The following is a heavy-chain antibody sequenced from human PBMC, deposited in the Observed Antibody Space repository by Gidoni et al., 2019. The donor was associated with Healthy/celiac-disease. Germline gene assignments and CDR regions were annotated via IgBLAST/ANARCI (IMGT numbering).Heavy chain of an antibody. D-gene: IGHD3-9*01. CDR3: ARDSLVLRYFDWLPQPPYYYYYGMDV. Sequence: EVQLVESGGGLVQPGASLRLSCAASGFTFCSFWMSWVRQAPGKGLEWVANIKQDGREKYYVDSVKGRFTISRDNDKNSLYLQMNSLRAEDTAVYYCARDSLVLRYFDWLPQPPYYYYYGMDVWGQGTTVTVSS. CDR2: IKQDGREK. J-gene: IGHJ6*02. V-gene: IGHV3-7*04. CDR1: GFTFCSFW.